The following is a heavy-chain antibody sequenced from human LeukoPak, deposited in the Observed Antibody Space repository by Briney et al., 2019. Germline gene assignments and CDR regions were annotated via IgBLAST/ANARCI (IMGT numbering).Heavy chain of an antibody. CDR2: IRYDGSNK. D-gene: IGHD3-9*01. CDR1: GLSFSNYA. J-gene: IGHJ4*02. Sequence: SGGSLRLSCAASGLSFSNYAMYWVRQAPGKGLEWVAFIRYDGSNKYYADSVKGRFTISRDNSKNTLYLQMNSLRAEDTAVYYCAKPYDILTGYEYYFDYWGQGTLVTVSS. V-gene: IGHV3-30*02. CDR3: AKPYDILTGYEYYFDY.